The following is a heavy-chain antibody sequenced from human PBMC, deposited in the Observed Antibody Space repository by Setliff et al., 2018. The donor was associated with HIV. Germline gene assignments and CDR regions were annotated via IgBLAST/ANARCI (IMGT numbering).Heavy chain of an antibody. J-gene: IGHJ4*02. D-gene: IGHD3-22*01. CDR1: GYSFTSYW. Sequence: PGESLKISCKGSGYSFTSYWIGWVRQMPGKGLEWMGIIYPGDSDTRYSPSFQGQVTVSADKSISTAYLQWSSLKASDTAMYYCARLIYDSSDSGYFDYWGQGTLVTVSS. V-gene: IGHV5-51*01. CDR2: IYPGDSDT. CDR3: ARLIYDSSDSGYFDY.